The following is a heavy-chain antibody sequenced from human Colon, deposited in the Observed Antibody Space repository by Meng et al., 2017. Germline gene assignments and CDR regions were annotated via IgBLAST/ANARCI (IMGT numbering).Heavy chain of an antibody. CDR3: ARNPVIPDARTFDF. Sequence: QVQLQESGPGLVKPSQTLSLTCTNSGGSINSADYYWNWIRQSPGKGLEWLGYIHSSGNTYYTPSLKSRLTMSLDTSKNQFSLRLTSVTAAATAVYYCARNPVIPDARTFDFWGQGALVTVSS. CDR2: IHSSGNT. D-gene: IGHD2-2*01. J-gene: IGHJ4*02. CDR1: GGSINSADYY. V-gene: IGHV4-30-4*01.